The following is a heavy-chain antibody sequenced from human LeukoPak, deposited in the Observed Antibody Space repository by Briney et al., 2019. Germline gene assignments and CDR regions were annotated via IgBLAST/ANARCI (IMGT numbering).Heavy chain of an antibody. J-gene: IGHJ4*02. Sequence: GGSLRLSCAASGFTFSSYAMHWVRQAPGKGLEWVAVISYDGSNKYYADSVKGRFTISRDNSKNTLYLQMNSLRAEDTAVYYCARDALGFLTGYPDYWGQGTLVTVSS. V-gene: IGHV3-30-3*01. D-gene: IGHD3-9*01. CDR3: ARDALGFLTGYPDY. CDR1: GFTFSSYA. CDR2: ISYDGSNK.